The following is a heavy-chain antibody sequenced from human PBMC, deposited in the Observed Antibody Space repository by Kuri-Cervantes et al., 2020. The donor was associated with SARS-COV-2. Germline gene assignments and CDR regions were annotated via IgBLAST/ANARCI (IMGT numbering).Heavy chain of an antibody. Sequence: GESLKISCAASGFTFSDYYMSWIRQAPGKGLEWVGRIKSKTDGGTTDYAAPVKGRFTISRDDSKNTLYLQMNSLKTEDTAVYHRTTLLLGHWGQGTLVTVSS. D-gene: IGHD2/OR15-2a*01. J-gene: IGHJ5*02. CDR3: TTLLLGH. CDR1: GFTFSDYY. V-gene: IGHV3-15*01. CDR2: IKSKTDGGTT.